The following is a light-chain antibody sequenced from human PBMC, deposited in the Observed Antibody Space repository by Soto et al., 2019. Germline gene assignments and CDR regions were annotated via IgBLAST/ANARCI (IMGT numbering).Light chain of an antibody. CDR3: CSYAGSSTLWV. CDR1: SSDVGSYNL. Sequence: QSVLTQPASVSGSPGQSITISCTGTSSDVGSYNLVSWYQQHPGKAPKLMIYEVSKRPSGVSNRFSGATSGNTASLTISGLQAEDEADYYCCSYAGSSTLWVFGGGTKLTVL. J-gene: IGLJ3*02. V-gene: IGLV2-23*02. CDR2: EVS.